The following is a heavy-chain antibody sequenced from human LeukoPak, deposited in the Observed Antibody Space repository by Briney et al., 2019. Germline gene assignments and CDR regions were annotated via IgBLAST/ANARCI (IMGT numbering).Heavy chain of an antibody. J-gene: IGHJ4*02. CDR1: GFTFSTYA. CDR2: ISSNGGTT. V-gene: IGHV3-64D*09. CDR3: VKNTGYYDY. Sequence: GGSLRLSCSASGFTFSTYAMHWVRQATGKGLEYVAAISSNGGTTYYADSVKGRFTVSRDNSKHMLYLQMTSLRAEGTAVYYCVKNTGYYDYWGQGALVTVSS. D-gene: IGHD1-1*01.